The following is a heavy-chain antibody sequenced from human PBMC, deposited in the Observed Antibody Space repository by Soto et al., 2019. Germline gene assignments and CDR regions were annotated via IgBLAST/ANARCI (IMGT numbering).Heavy chain of an antibody. J-gene: IGHJ4*02. D-gene: IGHD6-13*01. Sequence: GESLKISCAASGFTVSSNYMSWVRQAPGKGLEWVSVIYSGGSTYYADSVKGRFTISRDNSKNTLYLQMNSLRAEDTAVYYCARGAAAGTGGFDYWGQGTLVTVSS. V-gene: IGHV3-53*01. CDR2: IYSGGST. CDR3: ARGAAAGTGGFDY. CDR1: GFTVSSNY.